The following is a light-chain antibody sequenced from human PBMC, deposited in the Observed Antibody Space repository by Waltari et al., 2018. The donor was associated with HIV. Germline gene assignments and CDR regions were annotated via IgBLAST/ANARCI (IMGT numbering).Light chain of an antibody. CDR3: MQGTQWPPYT. V-gene: IGKV2-30*01. CDR1: QSLLYSDGNTY. Sequence: VVMTQSPLSLPVTLGQPASISCRSSQSLLYSDGNTYLNWFQQRPGQSPRRLIYQVSNRDSGVPDRFSGSGSGTDFTLRISRVEAEDVGGVYYCMQGTQWPPYTFGPGTRLEI. CDR2: QVS. J-gene: IGKJ2*01.